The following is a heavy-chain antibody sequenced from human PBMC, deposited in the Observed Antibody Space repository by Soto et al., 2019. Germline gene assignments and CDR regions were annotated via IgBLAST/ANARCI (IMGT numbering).Heavy chain of an antibody. CDR1: GYTFTNYD. CDR3: ARSYSYGWNDC. V-gene: IGHV1-8*01. CDR2: VNPNSGYT. J-gene: IGHJ4*02. D-gene: IGHD5-18*01. Sequence: QVQLVQSGAEVKKPGASVTVSCKASGYTFTNYDITWVRQAAGQGLEWVGWVNPNSGYTAYAQKFVGRVTMTRNTPLRTAYMELSSLTSGDTAVYYCARSYSYGWNDCWGQGKLVTVS.